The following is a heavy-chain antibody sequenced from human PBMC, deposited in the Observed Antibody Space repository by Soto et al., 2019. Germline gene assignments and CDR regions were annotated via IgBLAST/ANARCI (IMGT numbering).Heavy chain of an antibody. Sequence: EVQLLESGGGLVQPGGSLRLSCAASGFTFSSSVMSWVRQASGKGLEWVSTISASGGITYSADSVKGRFTISRDNSNNPLFLQKKRPGGGDKAIYFCGKGYSLLSRAWGGYMDVWGKGTTVTVSS. V-gene: IGHV3-23*01. J-gene: IGHJ6*03. CDR2: ISASGGIT. D-gene: IGHD6-19*01. CDR3: GKGYSLLSRAWGGYMDV. CDR1: GFTFSSSV.